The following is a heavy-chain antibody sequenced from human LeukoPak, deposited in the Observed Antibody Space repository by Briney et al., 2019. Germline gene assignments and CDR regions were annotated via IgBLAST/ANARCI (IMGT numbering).Heavy chain of an antibody. V-gene: IGHV3-23*01. CDR1: GFTVSFYA. Sequence: GGSLRLSCAASGFTVSFYAMSWVRQAPGKGLEWVSVIAGGGSSTYYADSVKGRFTISRDNSKNTLYLQMNSLRVEDTAVYYCVKDPDPRYCSSTSCSPIWGQGTVVTVSS. D-gene: IGHD2-2*01. CDR3: VKDPDPRYCSSTSCSPI. CDR2: IAGGGSST. J-gene: IGHJ3*02.